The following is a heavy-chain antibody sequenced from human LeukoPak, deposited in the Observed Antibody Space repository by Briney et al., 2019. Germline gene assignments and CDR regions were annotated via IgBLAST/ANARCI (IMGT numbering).Heavy chain of an antibody. Sequence: PGGSLRLSCAASGFTFSSYSMNWVRQAPGKGLEWVSYISSSSSTIYYADSVKGRFTISRDNAKNSLYLQMNSLGAEDTAVYYCARDRDDFWSGYDYYYYGMDVWGQGTTVTVSS. CDR2: ISSSSSTI. D-gene: IGHD3-3*01. V-gene: IGHV3-48*01. CDR1: GFTFSSYS. J-gene: IGHJ6*02. CDR3: ARDRDDFWSGYDYYYYGMDV.